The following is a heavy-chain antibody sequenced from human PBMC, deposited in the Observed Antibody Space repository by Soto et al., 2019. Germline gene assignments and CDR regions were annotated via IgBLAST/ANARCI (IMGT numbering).Heavy chain of an antibody. V-gene: IGHV4-34*01. CDR2: INHSGST. J-gene: IGHJ6*02. Sequence: TLYLTCAVYGVSFAGNIWRCIDQTSGKGLNWIGEINHSGSTNYNPSLKSRVTISVDTSKNQFSLKLSSVTAADTAVYYCARVEGSGRSSFGRNFPRRRYGMDVWGQGTTVS. D-gene: IGHD3-10*01. CDR1: GVSFAGNI. CDR3: ARVEGSGRSSFGRNFPRRRYGMDV.